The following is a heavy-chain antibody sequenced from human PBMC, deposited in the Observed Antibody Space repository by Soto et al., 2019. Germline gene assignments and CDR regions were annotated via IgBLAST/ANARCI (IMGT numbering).Heavy chain of an antibody. Sequence: PSETLSLSCTVSGGSISSYYWSWIRQPPGKGLEWIGYIYYSGSTNYNPSLKSRVTISVDTSKNQFSLKLSSVTAADTAVYYCARGFCSSWYCVYSYYMDVWGKGTTVTVSS. CDR1: GGSISSYY. CDR2: IYYSGST. J-gene: IGHJ6*03. CDR3: ARGFCSSWYCVYSYYMDV. V-gene: IGHV4-59*08. D-gene: IGHD6-13*01.